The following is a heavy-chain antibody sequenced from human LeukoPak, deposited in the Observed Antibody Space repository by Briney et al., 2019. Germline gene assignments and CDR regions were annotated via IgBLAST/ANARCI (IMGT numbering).Heavy chain of an antibody. V-gene: IGHV4-34*01. CDR1: GGSFSGYY. J-gene: IGHJ4*02. Sequence: PSETLSLTWAVYGGSFSGYYWSWIRQPPGKGLEWIGEINHSGSTNYNPSLKSRVTISVDTSKNQFSLKLSSVTAADTAVYYCARGGGSYYYGYWGQGTLVTVSS. CDR2: INHSGST. CDR3: ARGGGSYYYGY. D-gene: IGHD1-26*01.